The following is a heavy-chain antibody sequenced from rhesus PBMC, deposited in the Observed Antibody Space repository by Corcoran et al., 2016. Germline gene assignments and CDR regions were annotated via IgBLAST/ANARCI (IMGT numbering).Heavy chain of an antibody. D-gene: IGHD5-42*01. CDR2: IYGSGRST. V-gene: IGHV4-169*02. Sequence: QLQLQESGPGLVKPSETLSVTCAVSGGSISSSYWSWIRQAPGKELEWIGYIYGSGRSTNYNHSLDRQGPLSGDTSKNQLSLRWSSVTAADTAVYYCASERGMDAFDFWGQGLRVTVSS. J-gene: IGHJ3*01. CDR1: GGSISSSY. CDR3: ASERGMDAFDF.